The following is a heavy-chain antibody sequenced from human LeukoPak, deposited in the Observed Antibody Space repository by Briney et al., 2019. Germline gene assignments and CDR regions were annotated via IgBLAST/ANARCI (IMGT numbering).Heavy chain of an antibody. CDR2: ISYDGSNK. Sequence: GRSLRLSRAASGFTFSSYAMHWVCQAPGKGLEWVAVISYDGSNKYYADSVKGRFTISRDNSKNTLYLQMNSLRAEDTAVYYCARDLGDGFPDYWGQGTLVTVSS. V-gene: IGHV3-30-3*01. D-gene: IGHD3-10*01. CDR1: GFTFSSYA. CDR3: ARDLGDGFPDY. J-gene: IGHJ4*02.